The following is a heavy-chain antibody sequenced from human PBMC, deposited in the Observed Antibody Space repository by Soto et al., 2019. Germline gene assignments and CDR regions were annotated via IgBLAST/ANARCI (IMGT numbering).Heavy chain of an antibody. CDR2: VSSSSSYT. CDR3: ARDVRPNLQAP. D-gene: IGHD3-10*02. V-gene: IGHV3-11*06. CDR1: GFTFRGYH. J-gene: IGHJ5*02. Sequence: GGALGLSFAAPGFTFRGYHMSWIRQAPGKGLEWVSYVSSSSSYTIYADSVKGRFTISRDNAKNSLYLQMNSLRAEDTAVYYCARDVRPNLQAPWGQGTLVTVSS.